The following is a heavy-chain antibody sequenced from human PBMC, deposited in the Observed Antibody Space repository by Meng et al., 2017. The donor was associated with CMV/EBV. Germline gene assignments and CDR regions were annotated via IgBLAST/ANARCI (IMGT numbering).Heavy chain of an antibody. V-gene: IGHV1-69*01. J-gene: IGHJ4*02. D-gene: IGHD3-22*01. CDR1: GGTFSSYA. Sequence: KASGGTFSSYAISWVRQAPGQGLEWMGGIIPIFGTANYAQKFQGRVTITADESTSTAYMELSSLRSEDTAVYYCALSYYYDSSGYYYYRGQGTLVTVSS. CDR3: ALSYYYDSSGYYYY. CDR2: IIPIFGTA.